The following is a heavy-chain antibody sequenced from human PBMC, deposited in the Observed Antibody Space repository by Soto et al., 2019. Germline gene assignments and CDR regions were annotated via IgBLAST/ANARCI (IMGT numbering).Heavy chain of an antibody. CDR3: ARDYGGQVLWTNAFDI. D-gene: IGHD2-2*01. V-gene: IGHV3-30-3*01. CDR1: GFTFSSYA. CDR2: VSYDGSNK. J-gene: IGHJ3*02. Sequence: QVQLVESGGGVVQPGRSLRLSCAASGFTFSSYAVHWVRQAPGKGLEWVAVVSYDGSNKYYADSVKGRFTISRDNSKNTLYLQMNSLRSDDTAVYYCARDYGGQVLWTNAFDIWCQGTMVTVSS.